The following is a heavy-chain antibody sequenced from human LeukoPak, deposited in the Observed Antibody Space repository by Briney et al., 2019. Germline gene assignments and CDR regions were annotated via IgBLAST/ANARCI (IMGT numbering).Heavy chain of an antibody. CDR2: IIPILGIA. CDR3: ARDDSGGLVVVPAAMNWFDP. CDR1: GGTFSSYA. Sequence: ASVKVSCKASGGTFSSYAISWVRQAPGQGLEWMGRIIPILGIANYAQKFQGRVTITADKSTSTAYMELSSLRSEDTAVYYCARDDSGGLVVVPAAMNWFDPWGQGTLVTVSS. J-gene: IGHJ5*02. V-gene: IGHV1-69*04. D-gene: IGHD2-2*01.